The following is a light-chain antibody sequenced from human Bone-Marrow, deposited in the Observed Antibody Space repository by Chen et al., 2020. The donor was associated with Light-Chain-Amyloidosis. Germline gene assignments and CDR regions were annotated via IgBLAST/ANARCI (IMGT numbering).Light chain of an antibody. V-gene: IGLV6-57*01. Sequence: NFMLTQPHSVSESPGKTVIISCTRSSGSIATNYVQWYQQRPGSSPTTVIYEDDQRPSGVPDRFTGSIDRSSNSASLTNSGLKTEDEADYYCQSYQGSSQGVFGGGTKLTVL. CDR1: SGSIATNY. CDR2: EDD. CDR3: QSYQGSSQGV. J-gene: IGLJ3*02.